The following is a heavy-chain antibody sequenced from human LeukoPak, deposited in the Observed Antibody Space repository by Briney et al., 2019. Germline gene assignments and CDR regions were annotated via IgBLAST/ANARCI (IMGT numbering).Heavy chain of an antibody. J-gene: IGHJ6*03. V-gene: IGHV2-5*01. CDR2: IFWNDEK. CDR3: AHRRGVVVPAAINYYYYYMDV. D-gene: IGHD2-2*02. Sequence: SGPTLVKPTQTLTLSCSFSGFSLNTRDVAVGWIRQSPGKALEWLALIFWNDEKRYSPSLKSRLTITKDTSKNQVVLTVTNMDPVDTATYYCAHRRGVVVPAAINYYYYYMDVWGKGTTVTVSS. CDR1: GFSLNTRDVA.